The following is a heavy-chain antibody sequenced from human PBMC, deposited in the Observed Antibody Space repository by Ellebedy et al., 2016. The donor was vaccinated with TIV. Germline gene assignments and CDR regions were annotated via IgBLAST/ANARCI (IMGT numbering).Heavy chain of an antibody. CDR2: INPSGGST. CDR3: ARFPLNYGDYGPDAFDI. J-gene: IGHJ3*02. V-gene: IGHV1-46*01. Sequence: ASVKVSXKASGYTFTSYYMHWVRQAPGQGLEWMGIINPSGGSTSYAQKFQGRVTMTRDTSTSTVYMELSSLRSEDTAVYYCARFPLNYGDYGPDAFDIWGQGTMVTVSS. CDR1: GYTFTSYY. D-gene: IGHD4-17*01.